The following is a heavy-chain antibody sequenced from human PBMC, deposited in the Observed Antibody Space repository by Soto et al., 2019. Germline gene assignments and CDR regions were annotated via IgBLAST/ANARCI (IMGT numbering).Heavy chain of an antibody. Sequence: EVQRVESGGGVVRPGGSLRLSCAASGFTFDDYGMSWVRQAPGKGLEWVSGINWNGGSTGYADSVKGRFTISRDNAKNSLYLQMNSLRAEDTALYYCASGSNYDYVWGSYRFDYWGQGTLVTVSS. CDR2: INWNGGST. CDR1: GFTFDDYG. J-gene: IGHJ4*02. V-gene: IGHV3-20*04. D-gene: IGHD3-16*02. CDR3: ASGSNYDYVWGSYRFDY.